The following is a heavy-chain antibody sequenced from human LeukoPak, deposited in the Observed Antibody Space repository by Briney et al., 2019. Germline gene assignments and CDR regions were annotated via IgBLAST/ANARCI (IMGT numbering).Heavy chain of an antibody. Sequence: GGSLRLSCAASGFTFRTYGMHWVRQAPGKGLEWVAVIGYDGSNKICADSVKGRFTVSRDNSKNTLYLQMNSLRAEDTAVYYCASQSFGRFDPWGQGTRVTVSS. CDR2: IGYDGSNK. V-gene: IGHV3-33*01. CDR3: ASQSFGRFDP. CDR1: GFTFRTYG. J-gene: IGHJ5*02. D-gene: IGHD3-16*01.